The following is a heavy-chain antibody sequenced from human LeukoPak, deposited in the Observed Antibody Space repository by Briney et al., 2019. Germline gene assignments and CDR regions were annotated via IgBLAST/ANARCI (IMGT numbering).Heavy chain of an antibody. CDR1: GFTFSSYS. J-gene: IGHJ4*02. V-gene: IGHV3-21*01. CDR3: ARVKETQFGLGNFDWLGRFDY. D-gene: IGHD3-9*01. CDR2: ISSSSSYI. Sequence: PGGSLRLSCAASGFTFSSYSMNWVRQAPGKGLEWVSSISSSSSYIYYADSVKGRFTISRDNAKSSLYLQMNSLRAEDTAVYYCARVKETQFGLGNFDWLGRFDYWGQGTLVTVSS.